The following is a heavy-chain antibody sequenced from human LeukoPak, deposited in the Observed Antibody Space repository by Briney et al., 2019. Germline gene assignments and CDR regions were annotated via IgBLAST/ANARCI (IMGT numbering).Heavy chain of an antibody. CDR3: ARKSGSSGYPFDY. D-gene: IGHD3-22*01. V-gene: IGHV3-48*01. Sequence: GGSLRLSCAASGFSFGSYSMNWVRQAPGKGLEWVSYITSSSSTMHYADAVKGRFAISRDNAKNSLYLQMNSLRAEDTAVYYCARKSGSSGYPFDYWGQGTLVTVSS. J-gene: IGHJ4*02. CDR1: GFSFGSYS. CDR2: ITSSSSTM.